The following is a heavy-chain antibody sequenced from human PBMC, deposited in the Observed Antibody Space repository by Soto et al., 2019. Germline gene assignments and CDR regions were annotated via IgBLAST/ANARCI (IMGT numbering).Heavy chain of an antibody. Sequence: SETLSLTCTVSGGSISSSSYYWGWIRQPPGKGLEWIGSIYYSGSTYYNPSLKSRVTISVDTSKNQFSLKLSSVTAADTAVYYCARQPHLVGASDYWGQGTLVTVSS. CDR2: IYYSGST. CDR1: GGSISSSSYY. V-gene: IGHV4-39*01. D-gene: IGHD1-26*01. CDR3: ARQPHLVGASDY. J-gene: IGHJ4*02.